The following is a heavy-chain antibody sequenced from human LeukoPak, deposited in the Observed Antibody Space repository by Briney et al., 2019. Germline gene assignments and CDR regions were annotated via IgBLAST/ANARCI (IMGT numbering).Heavy chain of an antibody. Sequence: ASVKVSCKASGGTFSSYAISWVRQAPGQGLEWMGGIIPIFGTANYAQKFQGRVTITADESTSTAYMELSSLRSEDTAVYYCARESQWELLNPHYYYYGMDVWGQGTTATVSS. CDR2: IIPIFGTA. CDR3: ARESQWELLNPHYYYYGMDV. D-gene: IGHD1-26*01. J-gene: IGHJ6*02. V-gene: IGHV1-69*13. CDR1: GGTFSSYA.